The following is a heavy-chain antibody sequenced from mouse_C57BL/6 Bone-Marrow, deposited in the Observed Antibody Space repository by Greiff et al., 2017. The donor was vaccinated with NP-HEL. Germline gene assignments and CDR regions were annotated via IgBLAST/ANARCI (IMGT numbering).Heavy chain of an antibody. Sequence: QVQLQQSGPELVKPGASVKISCKASGYSFTSYYIHWVKQRPGQGLEWIGWIYPGSGNTKYNEKFKGKATLTADTSSSTAYMQLSSLTSEDSAVYYCARWLLRLAWFAYWGQGTLVTVSA. D-gene: IGHD2-3*01. CDR1: GYSFTSYY. V-gene: IGHV1-66*01. J-gene: IGHJ3*01. CDR2: IYPGSGNT. CDR3: ARWLLRLAWFAY.